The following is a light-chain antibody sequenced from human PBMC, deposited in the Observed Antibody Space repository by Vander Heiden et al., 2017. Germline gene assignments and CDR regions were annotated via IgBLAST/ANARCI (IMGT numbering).Light chain of an antibody. CDR3: EQHSTKT. CDR1: QSVLSSFNSKNH. V-gene: IGKV4-1*01. CDR2: WAS. J-gene: IGKJ1*01. Sequence: DNFMAPSADSGAVSLGERATINCKSSQSVLSSFNSKNHLAWFRQKPRQPPELLIYWASTRESGVPDRFSGSGSGTDFTLTISNMQAEDVAVYYCEQHSTKTFGQGTKVEIK.